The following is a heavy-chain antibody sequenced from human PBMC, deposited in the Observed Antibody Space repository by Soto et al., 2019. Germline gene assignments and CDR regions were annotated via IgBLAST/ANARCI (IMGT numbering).Heavy chain of an antibody. D-gene: IGHD1-26*01. Sequence: GVSLRLCWGAAGGTSVSYGMSWVLQAPGKGLEWVSAISGSGGSTYYADSVKGRFTISRDNSKNTLYLQMNSLRAEDTAVYYCAKETHLVGATYWGQGTLVTVSS. CDR1: GGTSVSYG. CDR2: ISGSGGST. J-gene: IGHJ4*02. CDR3: AKETHLVGATY. V-gene: IGHV3-23*01.